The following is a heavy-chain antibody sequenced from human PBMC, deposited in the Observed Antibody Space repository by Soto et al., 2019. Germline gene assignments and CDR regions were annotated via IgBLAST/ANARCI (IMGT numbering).Heavy chain of an antibody. D-gene: IGHD6-19*01. CDR1: GGSISSGGYY. CDR2: IYYSGST. CDR3: AKTTDGWFSAFEI. V-gene: IGHV4-30-4*01. J-gene: IGHJ3*02. Sequence: PSETLSLTCSVSGGSISSGGYYWNWIRQPPGKGLEWIGHIYYSGSTYYNSSLKSRVTISLDTSKNQFSLKLSSVTAADTAVYYCAKTTDGWFSAFEIWGQGTMVTVSS.